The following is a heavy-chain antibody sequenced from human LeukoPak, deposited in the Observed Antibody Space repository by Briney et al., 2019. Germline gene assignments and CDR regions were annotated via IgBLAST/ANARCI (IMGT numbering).Heavy chain of an antibody. V-gene: IGHV3-23*01. CDR3: AKRGHTCTSLDS. Sequence: PGGSLTLSCAASGFTVYNYATSGLRQAPGKGLEWVSAIRGDCGSTYYADSVKGHFTISRDNSKNTLYLQMNSLRADDTAVYYCAKRGHTCTSLDSCGEGTLVTVSS. D-gene: IGHD2-8*01. CDR2: IRGDCGST. CDR1: GFTVYNYA. J-gene: IGHJ4*02.